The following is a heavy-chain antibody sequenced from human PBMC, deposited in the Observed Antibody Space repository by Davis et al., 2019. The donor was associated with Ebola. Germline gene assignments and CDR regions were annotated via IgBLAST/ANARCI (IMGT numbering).Heavy chain of an antibody. CDR2: ISWNGGNK. Sequence: GGSLRLSCVASGFTFDDYGMHWVRQTPGKGLEWVSGISWNGGNKDYADSVKGRFTISRDNAKNSLYLQMNSLTPEDTAFYYCARVNVVAAGSFDFWGQGTRVTVSA. CDR3: ARVNVVAAGSFDF. V-gene: IGHV3-9*01. CDR1: GFTFDDYG. D-gene: IGHD6-13*01. J-gene: IGHJ4*02.